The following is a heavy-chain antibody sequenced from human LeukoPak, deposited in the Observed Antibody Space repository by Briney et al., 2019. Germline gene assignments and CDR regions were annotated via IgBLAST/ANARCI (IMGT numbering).Heavy chain of an antibody. Sequence: GGSLRLSCAASGFTFSSYAMSWVRQAPGKGLEWVSAISGSSGSTYYADSVKRRFTISRDNYKNTLYLQMNSLRAEDTAVYYCAKYKTSTVTTGFDYWGQGTLVTVSS. CDR3: AKYKTSTVTTGFDY. J-gene: IGHJ4*02. CDR1: GFTFSSYA. V-gene: IGHV3-23*01. CDR2: ISGSSGST. D-gene: IGHD4-17*01.